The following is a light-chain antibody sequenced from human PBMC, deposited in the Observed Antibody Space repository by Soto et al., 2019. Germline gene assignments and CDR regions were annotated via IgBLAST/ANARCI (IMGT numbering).Light chain of an antibody. CDR1: QTIDTW. J-gene: IGKJ1*01. CDR3: QHYSFYSRT. V-gene: IGKV1-5*03. CDR2: KAS. Sequence: DIQMTQSPSTLSASIGDGVTITCRASQTIDTWLAWYQQKPGKAPKLLIYKASSLQTGVPSRCSGSGAGTEFTLTISSLQHDDFATYYYQHYSFYSRTFGQGTKVEVK.